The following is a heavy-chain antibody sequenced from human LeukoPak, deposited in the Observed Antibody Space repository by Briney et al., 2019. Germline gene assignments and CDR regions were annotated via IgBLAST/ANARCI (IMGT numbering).Heavy chain of an antibody. D-gene: IGHD3-22*01. J-gene: IGHJ3*02. CDR1: GGSIRSTNYY. Sequence: KSSETLSLTCTVSGGSIRSTNYYWGWIRQPPGKGLEWIGSIYHTGSTYYDPSLKSRVTISVDTSKNQFSLKLSSVTAADTAIYYCARDGSYYDSSDYPDAFDIWGQGTMVTVSS. CDR2: IYHTGST. CDR3: ARDGSYYDSSDYPDAFDI. V-gene: IGHV4-39*07.